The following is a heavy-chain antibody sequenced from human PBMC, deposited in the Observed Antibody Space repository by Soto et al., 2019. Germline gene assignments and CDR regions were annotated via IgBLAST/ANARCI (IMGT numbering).Heavy chain of an antibody. Sequence: GESLKISCTSLGYTFTPFWISWVRQMPGKGLEWMGRIEPRDSYVTYSPPFEGHVNISVDKSISTAYLQWGSLKASDTAMYYCARIYCTSTTCDSWFDPWGQGTLVTVSS. CDR1: GYTFTPFW. V-gene: IGHV5-10-1*01. CDR2: IEPRDSYV. D-gene: IGHD2-2*01. CDR3: ARIYCTSTTCDSWFDP. J-gene: IGHJ5*02.